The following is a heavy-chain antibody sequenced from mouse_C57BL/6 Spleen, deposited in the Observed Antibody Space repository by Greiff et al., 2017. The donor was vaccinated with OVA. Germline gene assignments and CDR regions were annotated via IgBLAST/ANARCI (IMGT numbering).Heavy chain of an antibody. CDR1: GYTFTSYW. D-gene: IGHD3-2*02. J-gene: IGHJ3*01. CDR2: IDPSDSYT. CDR3: ARYGSSGSGFAY. Sequence: QVQLQQPGAELVKPGDSVKLSCKASGYTFTSYWMQWVKQRPGQGLEWIGEIDPSDSYTNYNQKFKGKATLTVDTYSSTAYMQLSSLTSEDSAVYYCARYGSSGSGFAYWGQGTLVTVSA. V-gene: IGHV1-50*01.